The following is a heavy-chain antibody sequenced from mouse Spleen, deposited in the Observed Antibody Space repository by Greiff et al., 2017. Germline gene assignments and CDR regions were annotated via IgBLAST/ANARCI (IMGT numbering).Heavy chain of an antibody. V-gene: IGHV1-81*01. D-gene: IGHD1-1*01. J-gene: IGHJ2*01. CDR2: IYPRSGNT. CDR1: GYTFTSYG. Sequence: QVQLQQSGAELARPGASVKLSCKASGYTFTSYGISWVKQRTGQGLEWIGEIYPRSGNTYYNEKFKGKATLTADKSSSTAYMELRSLTSEDSAVYFCARIITTVVALYYFDYWGQGTTLTVSS. CDR3: ARIITTVVALYYFDY.